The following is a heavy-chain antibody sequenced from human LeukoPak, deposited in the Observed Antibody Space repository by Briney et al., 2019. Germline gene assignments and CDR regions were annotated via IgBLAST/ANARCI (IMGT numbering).Heavy chain of an antibody. D-gene: IGHD1-20*01. CDR3: ARDFVMITGTDRSFDS. Sequence: ASVKVSCKASGYTFTGYYMHWVRQAPGQGLECMGRINPNSGGTNYAQKFQGRVTMTRGTSISTASMELSRLRSDDTAVYYCARDFVMITGTDRSFDSWGQGTLVTVSS. CDR1: GYTFTGYY. CDR2: INPNSGGT. V-gene: IGHV1-2*06. J-gene: IGHJ4*02.